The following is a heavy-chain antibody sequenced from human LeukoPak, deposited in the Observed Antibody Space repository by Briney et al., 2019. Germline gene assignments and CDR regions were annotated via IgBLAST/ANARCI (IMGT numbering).Heavy chain of an antibody. CDR2: ISGSGGST. J-gene: IGHJ4*02. CDR3: AKARGGDYGDYVIFGY. D-gene: IGHD4-17*01. Sequence: PGGSLRLTCAASGFTFSSYAMSWVRQAPGKGLEWVSAISGSGGSTYYADSVKGRFTISRDNSKSTLYLQLNSLRAEDTAVYYCAKARGGDYGDYVIFGYWGQGTLVTVSS. V-gene: IGHV3-23*01. CDR1: GFTFSSYA.